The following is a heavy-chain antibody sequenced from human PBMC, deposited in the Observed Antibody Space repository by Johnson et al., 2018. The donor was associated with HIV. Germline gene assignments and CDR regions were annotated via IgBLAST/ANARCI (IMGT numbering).Heavy chain of an antibody. CDR2: ISYDASNK. Sequence: QMQLVESGGGVVQPGRSLRLSCAASGFTFSSYAMHWVRQAPGKGLEWVAVISYDASNKYYADSVKGRFTISRDNSKNTLYLQMNSLRTEDTAVYFCARGKDMAGTGAFDIWGQGTMVTVSS. V-gene: IGHV3-30*04. CDR1: GFTFSSYA. D-gene: IGHD6-19*01. CDR3: ARGKDMAGTGAFDI. J-gene: IGHJ3*02.